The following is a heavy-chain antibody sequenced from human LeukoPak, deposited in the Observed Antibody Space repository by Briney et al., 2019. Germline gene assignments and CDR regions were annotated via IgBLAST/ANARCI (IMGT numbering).Heavy chain of an antibody. V-gene: IGHV4-59*08. D-gene: IGHD3-16*01. Sequence: PSETLSLTCTVSGGSISTYYWTWIRQPPGKELEWIGYIYYTGNTNYNPALKSRVTFSLDTSRNQFSLKLNSVTAADTAVYYCARRVTGRGTFYFDYWGRGSLVTVSS. CDR3: ARRVTGRGTFYFDY. J-gene: IGHJ4*02. CDR1: GGSISTYY. CDR2: IYYTGNT.